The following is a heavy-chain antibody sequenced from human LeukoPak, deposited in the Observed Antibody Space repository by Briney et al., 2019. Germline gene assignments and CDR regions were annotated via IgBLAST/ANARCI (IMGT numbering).Heavy chain of an antibody. CDR2: IIPIFGTA. V-gene: IGHV1-69*06. Sequence: SVKVSCKASGGTFSSYAISWVRQAPGQGLEWMGGIIPIFGTANYAQKFQGRVTITADKSTSTAYMELSSLRSDDTVVYYCAREMITFGGVIVPTPTDYWGQGTLVTVSS. CDR1: GGTFSSYA. J-gene: IGHJ4*02. CDR3: AREMITFGGVIVPTPTDY. D-gene: IGHD3-16*02.